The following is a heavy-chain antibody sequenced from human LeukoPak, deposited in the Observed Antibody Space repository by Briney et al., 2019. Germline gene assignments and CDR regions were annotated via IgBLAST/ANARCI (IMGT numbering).Heavy chain of an antibody. CDR1: GGTFSSYA. V-gene: IGHV1-69*13. CDR3: ARRGSYPTRDDDAFDI. D-gene: IGHD1-26*01. CDR2: IIPIFGTA. Sequence: SVKVSCKASGGTFSSYAISWVRQAPGQGLEWMGGIIPIFGTANYAQKFQGRVTITADESTSTAYMELSSLRSEDTAVYYCARRGSYPTRDDDAFDIWGQGTMVTVSS. J-gene: IGHJ3*02.